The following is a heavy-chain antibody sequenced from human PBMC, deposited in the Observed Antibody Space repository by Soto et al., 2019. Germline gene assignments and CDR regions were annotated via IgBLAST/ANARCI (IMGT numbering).Heavy chain of an antibody. CDR2: ISSRSDI. CDR1: VFTFSTYS. J-gene: IGHJ6*02. D-gene: IGHD2-2*02. V-gene: IGHV3-21*01. CDR3: AREYTAWPLAYGLDV. Sequence: GGSLRLSGVGSVFTFSTYSINWVRQAPGKGLEWVSSISSRSDIYYADSVKGRFTISRDNAKNSVSLQMNSLRAEDTAVYYCAREYTAWPLAYGLDVWGQGTTVTVSS.